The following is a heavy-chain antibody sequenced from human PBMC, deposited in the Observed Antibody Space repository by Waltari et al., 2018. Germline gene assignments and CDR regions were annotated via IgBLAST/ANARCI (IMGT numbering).Heavy chain of an antibody. D-gene: IGHD6-13*01. V-gene: IGHV3-74*01. CDR3: AIYLCIGVAGTVGACDG. CDR1: GFTFSRYW. Sequence: EVQLVESGGGLVQPGGSLRLSCVASGFTFSRYWMPWVSQVPGKGLAGVVRTNTGGRARRPAAPFKGRFTSPRDTARNTLHVEMDRLRAEDTAVYYWAIYLCIGVAGTVGACDGWGQGPRVT. CDR2: TNTGGRAR. J-gene: IGHJ4*02.